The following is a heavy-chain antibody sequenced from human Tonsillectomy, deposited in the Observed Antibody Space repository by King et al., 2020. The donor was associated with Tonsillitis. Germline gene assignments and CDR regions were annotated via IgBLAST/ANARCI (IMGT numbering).Heavy chain of an antibody. CDR1: GYTFTSYY. J-gene: IGHJ4*02. CDR2: INPSAGST. D-gene: IGHD3-22*01. V-gene: IGHV1-46*01. Sequence: QLVQSGAEVTKPGASVKVSCKASGYTFTSYYMHWVRQAPGQGLEWMGIINPSAGSTSYAQKFQGRATMTRDMSTSTGYMELSSLTSEDTAVYYCARGQYYYDSSGYYPLYFDYWGQGTLITVSS. CDR3: ARGQYYYDSSGYYPLYFDY.